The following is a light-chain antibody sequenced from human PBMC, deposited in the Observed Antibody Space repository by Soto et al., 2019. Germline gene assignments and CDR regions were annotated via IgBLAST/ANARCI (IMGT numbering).Light chain of an antibody. Sequence: DIQMTQSPSSLSASVGDRVTIICRASRSVSNYLNWYQQKPGKAPKLLIYDASSLESGVPSRFSGSGSGTEFTLTISSLQPDDFATYYCQQYNSYLFGQGTKVDIK. CDR3: QQYNSYL. CDR2: DAS. J-gene: IGKJ1*01. V-gene: IGKV1-5*02. CDR1: RSVSNY.